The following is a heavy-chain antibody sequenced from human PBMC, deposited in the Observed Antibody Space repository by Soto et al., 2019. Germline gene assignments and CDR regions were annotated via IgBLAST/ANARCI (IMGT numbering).Heavy chain of an antibody. CDR2: ISSSSSYI. CDR1: GLTFCSYS. CDR3: ARDQPGYSYGYGLGY. V-gene: IGHV3-21*01. D-gene: IGHD5-18*01. Sequence: GGSLRLCCAASGLTFCSYSMNWVRQAPGKGLEWVSSISSSSSYIYYADSVKGRFTISRDNAKNSLYLQMNSLRAEDTAVYYCARDQPGYSYGYGLGYWGQGTLVTVSS. J-gene: IGHJ4*02.